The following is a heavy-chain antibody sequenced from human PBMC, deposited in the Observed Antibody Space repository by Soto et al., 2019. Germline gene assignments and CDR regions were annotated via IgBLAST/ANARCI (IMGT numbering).Heavy chain of an antibody. V-gene: IGHV4-4*02. D-gene: IGHD5-12*01. CDR2: IFHSGST. Sequence: SETLSLTCAVSGVSISTNNWWSWVRQPPGKGLEWIGEIFHSGSTNFNPSLNSRVTISLDKSKNQFSLTLTSVTAADTAMYYCVRDSGSGYDLTPLVYWGQGTLVTV. CDR1: GVSISTNNW. CDR3: VRDSGSGYDLTPLVY. J-gene: IGHJ4*02.